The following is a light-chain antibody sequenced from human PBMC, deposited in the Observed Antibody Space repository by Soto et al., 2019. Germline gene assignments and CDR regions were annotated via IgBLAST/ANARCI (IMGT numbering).Light chain of an antibody. CDR3: QKLNSYPIT. Sequence: DIQMTQSPSSLSASVVYIFTITCRASQSISSYLNWYQQKPGKAPKLLIYAASTLQSGVPSRFSGSGSGTEFTLTISRLQPEDFATYYCQKLNSYPITCGQGTRREIK. CDR2: AAS. V-gene: IGKV1-9*01. J-gene: IGKJ5*01. CDR1: QSISSY.